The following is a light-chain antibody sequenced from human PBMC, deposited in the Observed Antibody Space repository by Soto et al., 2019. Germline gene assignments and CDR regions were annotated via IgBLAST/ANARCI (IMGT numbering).Light chain of an antibody. CDR1: QSVSSSY. CDR2: GAS. J-gene: IGKJ1*01. CDR3: QQYGSSGA. V-gene: IGKV3-20*01. Sequence: EIVLTQSPGTLSLSPGERATLSCRANQSVSSSYLAWYQQKPGQAPRLLIYGASSRATGIPDRFSGSGSGTDFTLTISRLEPEDFAVYYCQQYGSSGAFGQGTKVEIK.